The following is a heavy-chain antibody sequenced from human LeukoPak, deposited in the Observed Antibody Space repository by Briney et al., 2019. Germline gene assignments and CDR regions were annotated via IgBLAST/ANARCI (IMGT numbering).Heavy chain of an antibody. D-gene: IGHD3-16*01. CDR2: INPDGSST. CDR3: ARSFGGPSS. Sequence: GGSLRLSCAASGFTFSTYWMHWVRQTPGKGLLWVSLINPDGSSTNYADSVKGRFTISRDNAKNTLYLQMNSLRAEDTAVYYCARSFGGPSSWGQGTLVTVSS. CDR1: GFTFSTYW. J-gene: IGHJ5*02. V-gene: IGHV3-74*01.